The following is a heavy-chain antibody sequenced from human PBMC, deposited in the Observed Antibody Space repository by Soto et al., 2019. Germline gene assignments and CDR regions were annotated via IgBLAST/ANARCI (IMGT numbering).Heavy chain of an antibody. CDR3: ARGRIAARPAGWFDP. Sequence: QVQLVQSGAEVKKPGASVKVSCKASGYTFTGYYMHWVRQAPGQGLDWMGWINPNSGGTNYAQKFQGWVTMTRDTSVSTAYMELSRLRSDDTAVYYCARGRIAARPAGWFDPWGQGTLVTVSS. V-gene: IGHV1-2*04. D-gene: IGHD6-6*01. CDR1: GYTFTGYY. J-gene: IGHJ5*02. CDR2: INPNSGGT.